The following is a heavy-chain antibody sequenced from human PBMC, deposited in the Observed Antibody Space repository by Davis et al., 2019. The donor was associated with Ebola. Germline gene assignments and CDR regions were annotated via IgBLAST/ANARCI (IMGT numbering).Heavy chain of an antibody. Sequence: GESLKISCAASGFTFSGSAMHWVRQASGKGLEWVGRIRSKANSYATAYAASVKGRFTISRDDSKNTAYLQMNSLKTEDTAVYYCTRHVYCSSTSCSTGSSWTHYYYYYMDVWGKGTTVTVSS. D-gene: IGHD2-2*01. V-gene: IGHV3-73*01. CDR3: TRHVYCSSTSCSTGSSWTHYYYYYMDV. J-gene: IGHJ6*03. CDR1: GFTFSGSA. CDR2: IRSKANSYAT.